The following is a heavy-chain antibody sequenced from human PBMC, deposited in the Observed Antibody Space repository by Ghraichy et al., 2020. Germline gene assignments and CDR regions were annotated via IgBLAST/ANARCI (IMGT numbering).Heavy chain of an antibody. CDR1: GGALGGGD. J-gene: IGHJ4*02. CDR2: ISHSGST. V-gene: IGHV4-34*01. D-gene: IGHD3-9*01. CDR3: ARAGLRYFDWSPPQYYFDY. Sequence: GGALGGGDWSWVRQAPGKGLEWIGEISHSGSTNYNPSLKSRVTISVDTSKNQFSLKLSSVTAADTAVYYCARAGLRYFDWSPPQYYFDYWGQGTLVTVSS.